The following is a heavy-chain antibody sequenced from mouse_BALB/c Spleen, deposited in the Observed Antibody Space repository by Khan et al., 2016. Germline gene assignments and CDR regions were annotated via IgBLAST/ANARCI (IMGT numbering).Heavy chain of an antibody. CDR1: GYTFTDYS. CDR2: INTETGEP. V-gene: IGHV9-2-1*01. D-gene: IGHD2-3*01. J-gene: IGHJ2*01. Sequence: LVESGPELKKPGETVKISCKASGYTFTDYSMHWVKQAPGKGLKWMGWINTETGEPTYADDFKGRFAFSLETSASTAYLQINNLKNEDTATYFCARSEEWLLRNYWGQGTTLTVSS. CDR3: ARSEEWLLRNY.